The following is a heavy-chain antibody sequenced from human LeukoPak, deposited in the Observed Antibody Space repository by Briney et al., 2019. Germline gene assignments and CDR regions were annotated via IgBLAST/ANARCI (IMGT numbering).Heavy chain of an antibody. J-gene: IGHJ6*02. CDR3: ARGREPYCSGGSCYFRTYYYGMDV. Sequence: GASVKVSCKASGYTFTSYYMHWVRQAPGQGLEWMGIINPSGGSTSYAQKFQGRVTMTRDTSTSAVYMELSSLRSEDTAVYYCARGREPYCSGGSCYFRTYYYGMDVWGQGTTVTVSS. CDR1: GYTFTSYY. CDR2: INPSGGST. V-gene: IGHV1-46*01. D-gene: IGHD2-15*01.